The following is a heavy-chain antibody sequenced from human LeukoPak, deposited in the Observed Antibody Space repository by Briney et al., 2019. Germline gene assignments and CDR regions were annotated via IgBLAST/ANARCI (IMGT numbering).Heavy chain of an antibody. CDR3: AADIYPTYGEVPTFDY. D-gene: IGHD4-17*01. CDR1: GFIFTSSA. J-gene: IGHJ4*02. CDR2: IVVGSGNT. Sequence: GTSVKVSCKASGFIFTSSAVQWVRQARGQRLEWLGWIVVGSGNTNYAQTFQERVTITRDMSTSTAYMELSSLRSEDTAVYYCAADIYPTYGEVPTFDYWGQGTLATVSS. V-gene: IGHV1-58*01.